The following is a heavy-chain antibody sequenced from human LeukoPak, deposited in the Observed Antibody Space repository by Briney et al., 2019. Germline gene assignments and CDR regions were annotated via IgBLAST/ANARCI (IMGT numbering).Heavy chain of an antibody. CDR1: GFTFSSYS. Sequence: GGSLRLSCAASGFTFSSYSMNWVRQAPGKGLEWVSSISSSSSYIYYADSVKGRFTIPRDNAKNSLYLKMNSLRAEDTAVYYCARAFSGSYCCDAFDIWGQGTMVTVSS. V-gene: IGHV3-21*01. CDR3: ARAFSGSYCCDAFDI. J-gene: IGHJ3*02. CDR2: ISSSSSYI. D-gene: IGHD1-26*01.